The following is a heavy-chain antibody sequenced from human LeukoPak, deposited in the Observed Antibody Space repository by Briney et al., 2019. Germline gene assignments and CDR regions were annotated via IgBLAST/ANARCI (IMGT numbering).Heavy chain of an antibody. V-gene: IGHV4-34*01. J-gene: IGHJ4*02. CDR1: GGSFSAYY. CDR3: AREGSYSGSGSPPLDY. CDR2: INHSGTT. D-gene: IGHD3-10*01. Sequence: PSETLSLTCAVYGGSFSAYYWSGIRQSPGKGLEWIGEINHSGTTNYNPSLKRRVTMPVDPSKNQFSLKLSSATAADTAVYYCAREGSYSGSGSPPLDYWGQGTLVTVSS.